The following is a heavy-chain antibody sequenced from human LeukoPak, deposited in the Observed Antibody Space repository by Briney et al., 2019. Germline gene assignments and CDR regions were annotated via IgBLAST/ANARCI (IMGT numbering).Heavy chain of an antibody. CDR3: ARDGPNYDILTGYYSLFDY. Sequence: GASVKVSCKASGYTFTSYGISWVRQAPGQGLEWMGWISAYNGNTNYAQKLQGRVTMTTDTSTSTAYMELRSLRSDDTTVYYCARDGPNYDILTGYYSLFDYWGQGTLVTVSS. CDR1: GYTFTSYG. CDR2: ISAYNGNT. D-gene: IGHD3-9*01. J-gene: IGHJ4*02. V-gene: IGHV1-18*01.